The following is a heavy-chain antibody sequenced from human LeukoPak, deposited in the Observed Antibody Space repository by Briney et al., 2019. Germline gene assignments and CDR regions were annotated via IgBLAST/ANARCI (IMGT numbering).Heavy chain of an antibody. D-gene: IGHD6-19*01. Sequence: GASVKVSCKASGFTFTSSAMQWVRRARGQRLEWIGWIVVGSGNTNYAQKFQERVTITRDMSTSTAYMELSSLRSEDTAVYYCAASAIAVAGPNFDYWGQGTLVTVSS. CDR2: IVVGSGNT. CDR3: AASAIAVAGPNFDY. V-gene: IGHV1-58*02. J-gene: IGHJ4*02. CDR1: GFTFTSSA.